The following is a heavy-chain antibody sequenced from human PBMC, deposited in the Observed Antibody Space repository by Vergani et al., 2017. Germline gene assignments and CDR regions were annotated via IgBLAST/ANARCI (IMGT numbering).Heavy chain of an antibody. CDR2: ISYDGSNK. D-gene: IGHD6-6*01. V-gene: IGHV3-30*18. Sequence: QVQLVESGGGVVQPGRSLRLSCAASGFTFSSYGMHWVRQAPGKGLEWVAVISYDGSNKYYADSVKGRFTISRDNSKNTLYLQMNSLRAEDTAVYYCAKEHLSIAAYWYFDLWGRGTLVTVSS. CDR3: AKEHLSIAAYWYFDL. J-gene: IGHJ2*01. CDR1: GFTFSSYG.